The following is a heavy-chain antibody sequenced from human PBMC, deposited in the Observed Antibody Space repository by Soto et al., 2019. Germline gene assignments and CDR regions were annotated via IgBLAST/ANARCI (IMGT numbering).Heavy chain of an antibody. Sequence: EVQLVESGGGLFHPGGSLRLACAASGFTFSSYWMSWVRQAPGRGLEWVGNIKEDGSEKYYVDTVNGRFTVSRDNSKNSLYLQMNSLRAEDTAVYYCARATGADKEDYWGQVTLVTVYS. V-gene: IGHV3-7*04. CDR3: ARATGADKEDY. CDR2: IKEDGSEK. D-gene: IGHD3-10*01. CDR1: GFTFSSYW. J-gene: IGHJ4*02.